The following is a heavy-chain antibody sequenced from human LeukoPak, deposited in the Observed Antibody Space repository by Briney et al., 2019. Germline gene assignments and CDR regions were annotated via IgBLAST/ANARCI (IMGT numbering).Heavy chain of an antibody. D-gene: IGHD6-13*01. Sequence: ALRLSCAASGFTFDDYAMHWVRQAPGKGLEWVSGISWNSGSIGYADSVKGRFTISRDNAKNSLYLQMNSLRAEDTALYYCAVSSSWSSFDYWGQGTLVTVSS. J-gene: IGHJ4*02. V-gene: IGHV3-9*01. CDR2: ISWNSGSI. CDR1: GFTFDDYA. CDR3: AVSSSWSSFDY.